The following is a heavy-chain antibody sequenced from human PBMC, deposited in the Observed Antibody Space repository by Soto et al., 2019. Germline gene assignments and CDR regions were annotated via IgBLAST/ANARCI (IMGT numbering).Heavy chain of an antibody. CDR2: ISGSGGST. CDR3: AKDGASGYYNYYMDV. V-gene: IGHV3-23*01. Sequence: PGGSLRLSCAASGFTFSTYAMSWVRQAPGKGLEWVSGISGSGGSTYYADSVKGRFIISRDNSKNTLFLQMNSLRAEDTAVYYCAKDGASGYYNYYMDVWGKGTTVTVSS. J-gene: IGHJ6*03. D-gene: IGHD2-15*01. CDR1: GFTFSTYA.